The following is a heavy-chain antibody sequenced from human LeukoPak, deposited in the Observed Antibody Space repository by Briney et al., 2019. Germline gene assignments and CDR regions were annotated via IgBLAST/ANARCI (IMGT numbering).Heavy chain of an antibody. CDR1: GGSISSYY. CDR3: ARDLVAAAGEYYFNY. Sequence: SETLSLTCTVSGGSISSYYWSWIRQPAGKGLEWIGRIYTSGSTNYNPSLKSRVTMSVDTSKNQFPLKLSSVTAADTAVYYCARDLVAAAGEYYFNYWGQGTLVTVSS. D-gene: IGHD6-13*01. J-gene: IGHJ4*02. CDR2: IYTSGST. V-gene: IGHV4-4*07.